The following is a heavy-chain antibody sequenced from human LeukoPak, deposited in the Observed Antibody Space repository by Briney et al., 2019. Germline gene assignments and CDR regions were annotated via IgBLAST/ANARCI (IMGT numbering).Heavy chain of an antibody. J-gene: IGHJ4*02. V-gene: IGHV5-51*01. CDR1: GYSFTSYW. Sequence: GESLKISCKASGYSFTSYWIGWVRQMPGKGLEWMGIIYPGDSDTRYSPSFQGQVTISADKSISTAYLQWSSLKASDTAMYYCARHGDTAMEEYDYWGQGTLVTVSS. CDR3: ARHGDTAMEEYDY. CDR2: IYPGDSDT. D-gene: IGHD5-18*01.